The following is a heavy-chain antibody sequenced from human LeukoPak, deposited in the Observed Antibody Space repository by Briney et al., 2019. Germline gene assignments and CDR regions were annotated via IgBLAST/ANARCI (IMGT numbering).Heavy chain of an antibody. Sequence: ASVKVSCKASGYTFTNYYINWVRQATGQGLEWMGYKNPNSGSSAYAQKFQGRVTITTDASISTAYMEVSGLRSEDTALYYCTREGLDYWGQGTLVTVSS. CDR3: TREGLDY. CDR2: KNPNSGSS. CDR1: GYTFTNYY. J-gene: IGHJ4*02. V-gene: IGHV1-8*01.